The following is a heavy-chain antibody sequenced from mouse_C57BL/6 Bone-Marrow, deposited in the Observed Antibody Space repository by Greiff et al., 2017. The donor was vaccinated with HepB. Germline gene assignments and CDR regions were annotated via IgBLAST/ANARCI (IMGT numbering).Heavy chain of an antibody. CDR2: IYPRSGNT. J-gene: IGHJ2*01. D-gene: IGHD1-1*01. CDR1: GYTFTSYG. V-gene: IGHV1-81*01. Sequence: VQLQESGAELARPGASVKLSCKASGYTFTSYGISWVKQRTGQGLEWIGEIYPRSGNTYYNEKFKGKATLPADKSSSTAYRELRSLTSEDSAVYFCARGPYYYGSSYDYFDYWGQGTTLTVSS. CDR3: ARGPYYYGSSYDYFDY.